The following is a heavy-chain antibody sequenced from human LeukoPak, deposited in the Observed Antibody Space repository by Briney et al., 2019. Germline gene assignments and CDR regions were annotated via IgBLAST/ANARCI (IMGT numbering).Heavy chain of an antibody. Sequence: ASVKVSCKASGYTFTGDYMHWMRQAPGQGLEWMGWINPNSGDTKYAQKFQGRVTMTRDTSISSAYMELTSLISDDTAVYCCARRSGGSYSVDYWGQGTLVTVSS. CDR2: INPNSGDT. J-gene: IGHJ4*02. V-gene: IGHV1-2*02. CDR1: GYTFTGDY. CDR3: ARRSGGSYSVDY. D-gene: IGHD2-15*01.